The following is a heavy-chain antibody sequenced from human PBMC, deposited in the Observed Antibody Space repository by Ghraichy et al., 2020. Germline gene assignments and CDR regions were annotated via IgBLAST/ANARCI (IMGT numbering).Heavy chain of an antibody. V-gene: IGHV4-4*02. CDR3: ARAFNLDYDSGSYYHFDS. CDR2: MYHTGTT. Sequence: SETLSLTCAVSGGSISSANWWNWVRPPPGKGLEWIGEMYHTGTTNYNPSLKSRVTISVDKPKNQFSLKLSSVTAADTAVYYCARAFNLDYDSGSYYHFDSWGRGTLVTVSS. J-gene: IGHJ4*02. CDR1: GGSISSANW. D-gene: IGHD3-10*01.